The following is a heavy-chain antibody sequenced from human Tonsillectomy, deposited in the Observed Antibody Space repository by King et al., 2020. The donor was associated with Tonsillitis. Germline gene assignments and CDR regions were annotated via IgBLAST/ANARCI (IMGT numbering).Heavy chain of an antibody. J-gene: IGHJ4*02. CDR3: AREVSPYCGGACYSYFDY. V-gene: IGHV1-69*04. CDR2: IFPILGIV. D-gene: IGHD2-21*02. CDR1: GGTFSSYA. Sequence: QLVQSGAEVKKPGSSVKISCKASGGTFSSYAITWVRQAPGQGLEWMGRIFPILGIVNYAQKFQGRVTITADKSMSTAYMELSSLSSEDTAVYFCAREVSPYCGGACYSYFDYWGQGTLVTVSS.